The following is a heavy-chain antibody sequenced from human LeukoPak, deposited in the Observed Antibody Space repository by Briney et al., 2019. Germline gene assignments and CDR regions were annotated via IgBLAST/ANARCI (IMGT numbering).Heavy chain of an antibody. D-gene: IGHD1-1*01. Sequence: SETLSLTCIVSGDSVSSGTYYWTRLRQPAGKGLEWIGRIHTSGNTNYSPSLKSRVTISRDTSKNQFSLRLTSVTAADTALYYCVRDWNGDYFDYWGQGTLVTVSS. CDR1: GDSVSSGTYY. V-gene: IGHV4-61*02. J-gene: IGHJ4*02. CDR3: VRDWNGDYFDY. CDR2: IHTSGNT.